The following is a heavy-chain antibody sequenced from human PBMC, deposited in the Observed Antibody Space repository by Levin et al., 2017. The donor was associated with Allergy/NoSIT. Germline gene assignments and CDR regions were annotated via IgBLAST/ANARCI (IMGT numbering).Heavy chain of an antibody. V-gene: IGHV4-31*03. CDR2: IYYSGST. CDR1: GGSISSGGYY. CDR3: ARVTDIVATVFDY. J-gene: IGHJ4*02. D-gene: IGHD5-12*01. Sequence: LRLSCTVSGGSISSGGYYWSWIRQHPGKGLEWIGYIYYSGSTYYNPSLKSRVTISVDTSKNQFSLKLSSVTAADTAVYYCARVTDIVATVFDYWGQGTLVTVSS.